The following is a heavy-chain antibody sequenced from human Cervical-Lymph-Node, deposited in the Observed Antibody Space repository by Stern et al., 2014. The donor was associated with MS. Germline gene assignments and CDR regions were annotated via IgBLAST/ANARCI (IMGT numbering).Heavy chain of an antibody. Sequence: QVQLQESGPGLLRPSETLSLTCRVSGDTITSHFWSWIRQPPGKGLEWIGYIYYRGTTNYNASLNGRVAISIDTSKNQFSLRLSSVTAADTAVYYCARATDLWGQGTLVTVSS. CDR3: ARATDL. CDR2: IYYRGTT. J-gene: IGHJ5*02. V-gene: IGHV4-59*11. CDR1: GDTITSHF.